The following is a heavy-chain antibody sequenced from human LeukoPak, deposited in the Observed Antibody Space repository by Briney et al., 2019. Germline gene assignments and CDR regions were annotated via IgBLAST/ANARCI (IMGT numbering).Heavy chain of an antibody. D-gene: IGHD7-27*01. J-gene: IGHJ4*02. CDR1: GLTFSSYE. CDR3: ARRDWGSSFDF. CDR2: ISSSGSSI. Sequence: GGSLRLSCAASGLTFSSYEMNWVRQAPGKGLEWVSYISSSGSSIYYADSVKGRFTISRDNAKKSLYLQMHSLRAEDTAVYYCARRDWGSSFDFWGQGTLVTVSS. V-gene: IGHV3-48*03.